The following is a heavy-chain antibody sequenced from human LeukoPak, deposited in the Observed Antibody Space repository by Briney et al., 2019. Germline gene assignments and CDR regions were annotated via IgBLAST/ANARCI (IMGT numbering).Heavy chain of an antibody. J-gene: IGHJ4*02. CDR2: ISYDGSNK. Sequence: GRTLRLSCAASGCTFSSYGMHWVRQAPGKGLEWVAVISYDGSNKYYADSVKGRFTISRDNSKNTLYLQMNSLRAEDTAVYYCAKDSLELGAGLDYWGQGTLVTVSS. D-gene: IGHD1-7*01. V-gene: IGHV3-30*18. CDR1: GCTFSSYG. CDR3: AKDSLELGAGLDY.